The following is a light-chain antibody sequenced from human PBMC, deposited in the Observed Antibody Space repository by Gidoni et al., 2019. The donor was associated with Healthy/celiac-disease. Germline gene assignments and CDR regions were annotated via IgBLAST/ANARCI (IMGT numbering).Light chain of an antibody. CDR3: QQSYSTSWT. J-gene: IGKJ1*01. CDR1: QSISSY. V-gene: IGKV1-39*01. Sequence: DIQMTQSPSSLSASVGDRVTITCRASQSISSYLNWHQQKPEKAPKLLIYAASSLQSGVPSRFSGSGSGTYFTLTISSLQPEDFATYYCQQSYSTSWTFGQGTKVEIK. CDR2: AAS.